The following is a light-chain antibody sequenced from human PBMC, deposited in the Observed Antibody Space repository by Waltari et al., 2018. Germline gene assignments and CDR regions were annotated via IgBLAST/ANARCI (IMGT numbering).Light chain of an antibody. J-gene: IGLJ2*01. V-gene: IGLV1-40*01. CDR2: GNN. CDR1: TSNIGAGHD. Sequence: QSVLTQPPSVSGTPGQRVTISCSGSTSNIGAGHDVHWYQHLPGTAPKLLIYGNNNRPSGCPDRFSGSKSGTSASLAITGLQADDEADYFCQPFDNMLSGGVVFGGGTKLAVL. CDR3: QPFDNMLSGGVV.